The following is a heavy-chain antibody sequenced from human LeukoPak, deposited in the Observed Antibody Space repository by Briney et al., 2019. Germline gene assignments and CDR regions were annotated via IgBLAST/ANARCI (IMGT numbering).Heavy chain of an antibody. J-gene: IGHJ4*02. CDR2: IYYSGST. CDR1: GGSISSSSYY. V-gene: IGHV4-39*01. CDR3: ARLQKVYDVSTGYSPAYSDF. Sequence: PSETLSLTCTVSGGSISSSSYYWGWIRQPPGKGLEWIGSIYYSGSTYYNPSLKSRVTISVDTSKNQFSLKLSSVTAADTAVYYCARLQKVYDVSTGYSPAYSDFWGQGTLVTVSS. D-gene: IGHD3-9*01.